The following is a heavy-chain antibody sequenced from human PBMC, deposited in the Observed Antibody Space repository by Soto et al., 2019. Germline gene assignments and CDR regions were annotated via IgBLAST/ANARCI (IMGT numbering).Heavy chain of an antibody. Sequence: SETLSLTCTVSGGSISSGDYYWSWIRQPPGKGLEWIGYIYYSGSTYYNPSLKSRVTISVDTSKNQFSLKLSSVTAADTAVYYCARVYCGGDCYYYYYGMDVWGQGTTVTVSS. J-gene: IGHJ6*02. CDR3: ARVYCGGDCYYYYYGMDV. V-gene: IGHV4-30-4*01. CDR1: GGSISSGDYY. CDR2: IYYSGST. D-gene: IGHD2-21*02.